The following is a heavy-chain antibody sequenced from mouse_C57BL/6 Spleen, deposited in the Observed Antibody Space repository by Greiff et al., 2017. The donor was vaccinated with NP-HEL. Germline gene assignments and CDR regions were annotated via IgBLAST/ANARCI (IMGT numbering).Heavy chain of an antibody. CDR2: ISNLAYSI. Sequence: EVHLVESGGGLVQPGGSLKLSCAASGFTFSDYGMAWVRQAPRKGPEWVAFISNLAYSIYYADTVTGRFTISRENAKNTLYLEMSSLRSEDTAMYYCARHRGNYVFDYWGQGTTLTVSS. CDR1: GFTFSDYG. CDR3: ARHRGNYVFDY. J-gene: IGHJ2*01. D-gene: IGHD2-1*01. V-gene: IGHV5-15*01.